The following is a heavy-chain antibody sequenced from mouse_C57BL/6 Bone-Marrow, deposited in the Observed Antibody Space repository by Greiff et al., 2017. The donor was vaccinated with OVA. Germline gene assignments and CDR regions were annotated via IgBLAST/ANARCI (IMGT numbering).Heavy chain of an antibody. CDR1: GFTFSSYA. CDR2: ISDGGSYT. CDR3: ARDGAWFAY. Sequence: EVQGVESGGGLVKPGGSLKLSCAASGFTFSSYAMSWVRQTPEKRLEWVATISDGGSYTYYPDNVKGRVTISRDNAKNNLYLQMSHLKSEDTAMYYCARDGAWFAYWGQGTLVTVSA. V-gene: IGHV5-4*01. J-gene: IGHJ3*01.